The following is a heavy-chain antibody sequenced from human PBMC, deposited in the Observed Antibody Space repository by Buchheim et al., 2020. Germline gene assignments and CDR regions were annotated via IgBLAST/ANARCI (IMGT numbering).Heavy chain of an antibody. Sequence: QAQLVQSGAEVKKPGASVKVSCKASGYTFTGNYMHWVRQAPGQGLEWMGWINTNSGGTNYAQKIKGRVTMTRDTSISTAYMELSRLRSDDTAVYYCAFTHTGSSSWTVYYYYGMDVWGQGTT. CDR1: GYTFTGNY. CDR3: AFTHTGSSSWTVYYYYGMDV. J-gene: IGHJ6*02. D-gene: IGHD6-13*01. CDR2: INTNSGGT. V-gene: IGHV1-2*02.